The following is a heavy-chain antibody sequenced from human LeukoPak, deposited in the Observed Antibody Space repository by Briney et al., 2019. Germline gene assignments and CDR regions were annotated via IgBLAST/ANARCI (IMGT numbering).Heavy chain of an antibody. Sequence: SGGSLRLSCAASGFTFSSYAMSWVRQAPGKGLEWVSAISGSGGSTYYADSVKGRFTISRDNSKNTLYLQMNSLRAEDTAVYYCAKDRLAAAGHLCFDYWGQGTLVTVSS. CDR1: GFTFSSYA. CDR2: ISGSGGST. CDR3: AKDRLAAAGHLCFDY. V-gene: IGHV3-23*01. J-gene: IGHJ4*02. D-gene: IGHD6-13*01.